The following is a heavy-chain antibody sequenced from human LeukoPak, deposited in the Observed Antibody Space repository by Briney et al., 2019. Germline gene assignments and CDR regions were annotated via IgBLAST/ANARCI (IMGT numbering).Heavy chain of an antibody. CDR2: IIPIFGTA. Sequence: SVKVSCKASGGTFSSYAISWVRQAPGQGLEWMGRIIPIFGTANYAQKFQGRVTITTDESTSTAYMELSSLRSEDTAVYYCARDSFRGYDSSGYYREYFDYWGQGTLVTVSS. CDR3: ARDSFRGYDSSGYYREYFDY. CDR1: GGTFSSYA. D-gene: IGHD3-22*01. V-gene: IGHV1-69*05. J-gene: IGHJ4*02.